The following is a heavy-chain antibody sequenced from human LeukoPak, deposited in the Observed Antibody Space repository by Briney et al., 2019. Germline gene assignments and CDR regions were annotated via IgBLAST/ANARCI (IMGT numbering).Heavy chain of an antibody. D-gene: IGHD3-9*01. Sequence: GGSLRLSCAASGFTFSSYSMNWVRQAPGKGLEWVSSISSSSSYIYYVDSVKGRFTISRDNAKNSLYLQMNSLRAEDTAVYYCARDGPNDTLSGFVYYMDVWGKGTTVTVSS. V-gene: IGHV3-21*01. CDR3: ARDGPNDTLSGFVYYMDV. J-gene: IGHJ6*03. CDR1: GFTFSSYS. CDR2: ISSSSSYI.